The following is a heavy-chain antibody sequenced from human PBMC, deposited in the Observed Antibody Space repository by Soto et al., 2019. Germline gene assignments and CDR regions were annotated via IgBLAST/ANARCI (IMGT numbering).Heavy chain of an antibody. CDR2: VYYSGSA. J-gene: IGHJ5*02. CDR1: GGSISNYY. Sequence: SETLSLTCTVSGGSISNYYWTWIRQPPGKGLEWIGFVYYSGSANYNPSLQSRVTISVDTSKNQFSLKLSSVTAADTAVYYCARDRRPFGMVRGAHNWFDPWGQGTLVTVSS. V-gene: IGHV4-59*01. D-gene: IGHD3-10*01. CDR3: ARDRRPFGMVRGAHNWFDP.